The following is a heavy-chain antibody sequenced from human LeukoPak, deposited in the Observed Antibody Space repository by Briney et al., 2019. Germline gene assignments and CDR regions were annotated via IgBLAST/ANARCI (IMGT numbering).Heavy chain of an antibody. CDR2: ISSSSSYI. D-gene: IGHD6-13*01. CDR1: GFTFSSYS. J-gene: IGHJ4*02. CDR3: ARDAAAAGDY. V-gene: IGHV3-21*04. Sequence: GGSLRLSCAASGFTFSSYSMDWVRQAPGKGLEWVSSISSSSSYIYYADSVKDRFTISRDNSKNTLYLQMNSLRAEDTAVYYCARDAAAAGDYWGQGTLVTVSS.